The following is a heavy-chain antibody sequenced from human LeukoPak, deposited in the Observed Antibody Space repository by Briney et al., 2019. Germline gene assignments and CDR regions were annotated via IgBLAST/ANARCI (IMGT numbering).Heavy chain of an antibody. CDR1: GGSFSGYY. CDR3: ARDLAGRQDP. J-gene: IGHJ5*02. CDR2: INHSGST. V-gene: IGHV4-34*01. Sequence: KASETLSLTCAVYGGSFSGYYWSWIRQPPGKGLEWIGEINHSGSTNYNPSLKSRVTISVDTSKNQFSLKLRFVTAADTAVYYCARDLAGRQDPWGQGTLVTVSS.